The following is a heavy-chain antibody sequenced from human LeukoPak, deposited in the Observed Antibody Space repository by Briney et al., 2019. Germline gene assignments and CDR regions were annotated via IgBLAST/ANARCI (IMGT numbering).Heavy chain of an antibody. CDR2: ISGSGGST. D-gene: IGHD3-22*01. Sequence: GGSLRLSCAASGFTFSNYWLSWVRQAPGKGLEWVSAISGSGGSTYYADSVKGRFTISRDNSKNTLYLQMNSLRAEDTAVYYCAPVPYYDSSGYYLWGQGTLVTVSS. V-gene: IGHV3-23*01. CDR1: GFTFSNYW. J-gene: IGHJ4*02. CDR3: APVPYYDSSGYYL.